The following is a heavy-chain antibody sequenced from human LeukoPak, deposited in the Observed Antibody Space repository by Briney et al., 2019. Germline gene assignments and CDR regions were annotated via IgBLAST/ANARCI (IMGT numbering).Heavy chain of an antibody. V-gene: IGHV3-7*01. CDR3: ARDKVAGPSTLDF. D-gene: IGHD2-15*01. J-gene: IGHJ4*02. CDR2: IKQDGSEK. CDR1: GFTFSGYW. Sequence: GSLRLSCTASGFTFSGYWMSWVRQTPEKGLEWVANIKQDGSEKYYVDSVEGRFTISRDNAKSSLYLQMNSLRVGDTAVYHCARDKVAGPSTLDFWGQGTLVTVSS.